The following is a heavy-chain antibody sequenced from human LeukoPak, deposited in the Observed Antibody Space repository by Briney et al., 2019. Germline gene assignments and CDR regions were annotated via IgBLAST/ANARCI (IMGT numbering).Heavy chain of an antibody. J-gene: IGHJ3*02. Sequence: GRSLRLSCAASGFTSSSYAMHWVRQAPGKGLEWVAVISYDGSNKYYADSVKGRFTISRDNSKNTLYLQMNSLRAEDTAVYYCASSGYGYAFDIWGQGTMVTVSS. CDR2: ISYDGSNK. D-gene: IGHD3-22*01. V-gene: IGHV3-30*04. CDR1: GFTSSSYA. CDR3: ASSGYGYAFDI.